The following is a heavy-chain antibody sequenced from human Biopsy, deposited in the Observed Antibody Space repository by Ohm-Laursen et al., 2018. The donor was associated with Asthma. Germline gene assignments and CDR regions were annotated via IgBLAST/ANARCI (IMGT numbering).Heavy chain of an antibody. D-gene: IGHD3-22*01. CDR3: AKVRSDWVITESFDY. V-gene: IGHV3-9*01. Sequence: SLRLSCTASGFKFDEYTMHWVRQAPGKGLEWVSGISWNSATIGYADSVEGRLTISRDNAKNSVFLHMDSLRPEDTAFYYCAKVRSDWVITESFDYWGQGVLVTVSS. CDR2: ISWNSATI. CDR1: GFKFDEYT. J-gene: IGHJ4*02.